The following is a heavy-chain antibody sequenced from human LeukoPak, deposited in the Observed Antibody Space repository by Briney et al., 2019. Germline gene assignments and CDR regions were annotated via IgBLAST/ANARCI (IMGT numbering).Heavy chain of an antibody. CDR1: GFTFSGYS. CDR3: ARDLWSRDMDSGNFVP. J-gene: IGHJ5*02. V-gene: IGHV3-21*01. CDR2: ISSSSSYI. Sequence: KSGGSLRLSCAASGFTFSGYSMNWVRQAPGKGLEWVSSISSSSSYIYYADSVKGRFTISRDNAKNSLYLQMNSLRAGDTAVYYCARDLWSRDMDSGNFVPCGEGTLVTVSP. D-gene: IGHD1-26*01.